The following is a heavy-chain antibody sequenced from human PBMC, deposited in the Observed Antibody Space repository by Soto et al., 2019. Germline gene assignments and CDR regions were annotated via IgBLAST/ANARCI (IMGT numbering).Heavy chain of an antibody. Sequence: SETLSLTCTVSGRSISSYYWTWIRQPPGKGLEWIGYIYYSGSTNYNPSLKSRVTISVDTSKNQFSLKLSSVTAADTAVYYCARRLGHKVAGTHNWFDPWGQGTLVTVSS. CDR2: IYYSGST. D-gene: IGHD6-19*01. CDR3: ARRLGHKVAGTHNWFDP. J-gene: IGHJ5*02. CDR1: GRSISSYY. V-gene: IGHV4-59*08.